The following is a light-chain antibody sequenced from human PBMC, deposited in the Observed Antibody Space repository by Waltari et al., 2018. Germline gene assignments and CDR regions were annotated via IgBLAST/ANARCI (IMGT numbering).Light chain of an antibody. CDR1: QSLLHRNGYNY. V-gene: IGKV2-28*01. J-gene: IGKJ4*01. CDR3: MQALQTPLT. Sequence: DIVMTQSPLSLPVTPGERASISCRSSQSLLHRNGYNYLDWYLQKSGQSPQLLMYLGSSRASGVPDRFSGSGSGTDFTLKISRVEAEDVGVYYCMQALQTPLTFGGGTKVEIK. CDR2: LGS.